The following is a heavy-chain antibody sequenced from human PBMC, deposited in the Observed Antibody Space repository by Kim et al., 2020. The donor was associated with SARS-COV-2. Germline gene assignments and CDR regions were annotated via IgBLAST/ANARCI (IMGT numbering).Heavy chain of an antibody. CDR2: INPNSGGT. CDR3: ASRSTSGYYYYYGMDV. Sequence: ASVKVSCKASGYTFTGYYMHWVRQAPGQGLEWMGWINPNSGGTNYAQKFQGRVTMTRDTSISTAYMELSRLRSDDTAVYYCASRSTSGYYYYYGMDVWGQGTTVTVSS. J-gene: IGHJ6*02. V-gene: IGHV1-2*02. D-gene: IGHD2-2*01. CDR1: GYTFTGYY.